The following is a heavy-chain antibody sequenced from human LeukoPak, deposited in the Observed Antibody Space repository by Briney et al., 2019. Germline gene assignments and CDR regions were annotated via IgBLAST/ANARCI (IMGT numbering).Heavy chain of an antibody. D-gene: IGHD1-26*01. CDR1: GYTFTDYY. V-gene: IGHV1-2*06. J-gene: IGHJ4*02. CDR3: ARDLPSTSHSELDY. CDR2: INPDSAGT. Sequence: ASVKVSCKASGYTFTDYYVDWVRQAPGQGLEWMGRINPDSAGTDYAQSFQGRVTMTRDTSIGTAYMELSRLTSDDTAVYYCARDLPSTSHSELDYWGQGTVVTVSS.